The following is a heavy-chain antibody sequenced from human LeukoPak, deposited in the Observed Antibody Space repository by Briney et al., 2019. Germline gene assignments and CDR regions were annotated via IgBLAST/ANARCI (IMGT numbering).Heavy chain of an antibody. CDR3: AKDLRNYYGSGSYRYFDY. CDR2: ISGSGGST. Sequence: GGSLRLSCAASGFTFSSYAMSWVRQAPGKGLGWVSGISGSGGSTYYTDSVKGRYTISRDNSKNTLYLQMNSLRAEDTAVYYCAKDLRNYYGSGSYRYFDYWGQGTLVTVSS. CDR1: GFTFSSYA. V-gene: IGHV3-23*01. D-gene: IGHD3-10*01. J-gene: IGHJ4*02.